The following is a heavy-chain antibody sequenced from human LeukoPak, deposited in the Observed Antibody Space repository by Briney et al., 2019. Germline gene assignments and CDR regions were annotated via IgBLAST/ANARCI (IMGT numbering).Heavy chain of an antibody. V-gene: IGHV1-2*02. J-gene: IGHJ6*04. CDR3: ARDTQQQLVRTKRLMDV. D-gene: IGHD6-13*01. CDR2: INPNSGGT. Sequence: PTASVKVSCKASGYTFTSYYMHWVRQAPGQGLEWMGWINPNSGGTNYAQKFQGRVTMTRDTSISTAYMELSRLRSDDTAVYYCARDTQQQLVRTKRLMDVWGKGTTVTVSS. CDR1: GYTFTSYY.